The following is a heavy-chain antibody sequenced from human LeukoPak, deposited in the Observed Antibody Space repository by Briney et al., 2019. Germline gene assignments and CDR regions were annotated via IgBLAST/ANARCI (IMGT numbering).Heavy chain of an antibody. CDR1: GGTFSNYV. D-gene: IGHD1-1*01. J-gene: IGHJ5*02. CDR2: INPILGIP. CDR3: AINLFQRKLPPLDP. V-gene: IGHV1-69*04. Sequence: ASVKVSCKASGGTFSNYVINWVRQAPGQGLDWMGRINPILGIPNYAQKFQGRVTITADKSTSTAYMELSNLRSEDTAVYYCAINLFQRKLPPLDPWGQGTQVTVSS.